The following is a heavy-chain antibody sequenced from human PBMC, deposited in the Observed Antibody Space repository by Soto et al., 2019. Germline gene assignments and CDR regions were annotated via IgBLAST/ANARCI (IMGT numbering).Heavy chain of an antibody. CDR1: GFPFSDFY. J-gene: IGHJ4*02. D-gene: IGHD1-26*01. Sequence: GGSLRLSCAASGFPFSDFYMSWIRPAPGKGLEWVSAISGSGGSTYYADSVKGRFTISRDNSKNTLYLQMNSLRAEDTAVYYCAKVPPVGASYYFDYWGQGTLVTVSS. CDR2: ISGSGGST. CDR3: AKVPPVGASYYFDY. V-gene: IGHV3-23*01.